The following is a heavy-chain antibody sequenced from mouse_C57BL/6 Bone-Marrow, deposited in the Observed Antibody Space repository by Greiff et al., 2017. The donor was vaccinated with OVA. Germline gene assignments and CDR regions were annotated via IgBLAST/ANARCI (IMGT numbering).Heavy chain of an antibody. D-gene: IGHD2-2*01. Sequence: QVQLQQPGAELVMPGASVKLSCKASGYTFTSYWMHWVKQRPGQGLEWIGEIDPSDSYPNYNQKFKGKSTLTVDKSSSTAYMQLSSLTSEDSAVYYCARSWGYDGAWFAYWGQGTLVTVSA. CDR1: GYTFTSYW. J-gene: IGHJ3*01. V-gene: IGHV1-69*01. CDR2: IDPSDSYP. CDR3: ARSWGYDGAWFAY.